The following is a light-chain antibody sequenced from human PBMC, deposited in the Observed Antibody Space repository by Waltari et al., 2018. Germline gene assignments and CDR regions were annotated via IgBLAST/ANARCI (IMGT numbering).Light chain of an antibody. V-gene: IGKV1-5*03. J-gene: IGKJ1*01. CDR2: KSS. CDR1: QSISSW. Sequence: DIQMTQSPSTLSASVGDRVTITCRASQSISSWLAWYQQKPGKAPKLLIYKSSSLESGVPSRFSGSGSGTEFTLTISSLQPDDFATYYCQQYNIYWTFDQGP. CDR3: QQYNIYWT.